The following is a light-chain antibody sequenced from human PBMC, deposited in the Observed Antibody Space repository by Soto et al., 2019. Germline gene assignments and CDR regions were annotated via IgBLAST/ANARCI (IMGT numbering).Light chain of an antibody. CDR1: QSLGYSDGNTY. CDR3: MQGTYLPFT. Sequence: DVVMTQSPLSLPVTLGQSASISCKSSQSLGYSDGNTYVNWFQQRPSQPPRRLIYEVSERDSGVPDRFSGSGSGTDFTLTIRRVEAEDVGVYFCMQGTYLPFTFGPGTKVDF. CDR2: EVS. J-gene: IGKJ3*01. V-gene: IGKV2-30*01.